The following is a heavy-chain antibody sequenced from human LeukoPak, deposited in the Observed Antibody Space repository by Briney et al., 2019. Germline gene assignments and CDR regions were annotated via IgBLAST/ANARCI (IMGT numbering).Heavy chain of an antibody. V-gene: IGHV3-33*01. J-gene: IGHJ4*02. CDR1: GFNFSNYA. CDR3: ARDSGFGELVTYYFDY. Sequence: RRSLRLSCAASGFNFSNYAMHWVRQVPGKGLEWVAVIWYDGSTKFYANYVKGRFTVSRDNSKNTLYLQMNILRPEDTAIYYCARDSGFGELVTYYFDYWGQGTLVTVSS. D-gene: IGHD3-10*01. CDR2: IWYDGSTK.